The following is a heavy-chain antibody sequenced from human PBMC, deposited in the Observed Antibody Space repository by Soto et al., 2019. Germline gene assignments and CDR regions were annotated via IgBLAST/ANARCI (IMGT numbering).Heavy chain of an antibody. CDR2: ISGSGDST. V-gene: IGHV3-23*01. CDR1: GFTFSVYA. J-gene: IGHJ4*02. CDR3: AKARYGGFTY. Sequence: EVRLLESGGGLVQPGGSLRLSCAASGFTFSVYAMSWVRQAPGKGLEWVSGISGSGDSTHYADSVKGRFTVSRDNSKRLLYLQTNSLRAEDTAIYFCAKARYGGFTYWGQGTLVTVSS. D-gene: IGHD5-18*01.